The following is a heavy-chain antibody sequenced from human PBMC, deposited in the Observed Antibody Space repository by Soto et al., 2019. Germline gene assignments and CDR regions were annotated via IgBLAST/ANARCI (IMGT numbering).Heavy chain of an antibody. CDR3: AREGRVGADY. Sequence: QVQLVQSGAEVKKPGASVKVSCKASGYTFTSYYMHWVRQAPGQGLEWMGIINPSGGSTSYAQKFPGRVTMTRDTATSTGYMELSSLGSEDTAVYYCAREGRVGADYRGPGTLVTVSS. D-gene: IGHD1-26*01. CDR2: INPSGGST. V-gene: IGHV1-46*01. CDR1: GYTFTSYY. J-gene: IGHJ4*02.